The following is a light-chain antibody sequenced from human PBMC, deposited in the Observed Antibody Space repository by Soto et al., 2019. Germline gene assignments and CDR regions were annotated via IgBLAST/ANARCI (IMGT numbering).Light chain of an antibody. CDR1: QNINCD. J-gene: IGKJ1*01. CDR3: QQRNMWPRT. CDR2: DAS. V-gene: IGKV3-11*01. Sequence: EIVLTQSPATLSLSPGERATLSCRASQNINCDLAWYQQRPGQAPRLLIYDASNRAPGIPARFGGSGSGADFTLSISSLEPEDFAVYYCQQRNMWPRTFGQGTRVEIK.